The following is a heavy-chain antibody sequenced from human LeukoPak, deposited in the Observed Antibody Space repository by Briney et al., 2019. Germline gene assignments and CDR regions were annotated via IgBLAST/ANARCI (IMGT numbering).Heavy chain of an antibody. J-gene: IGHJ5*02. CDR2: INPSGGST. V-gene: IGHV1-46*01. D-gene: IGHD3-3*01. Sequence: ASVKVSCKASGYTFTSYYMHWVRQAPGQGLEWMGIINPSGGSTSYAQKFQGRVTMTRDTSTSTVYMELSSLRSEDTAVYYCARELNGRITIFGVVNWFDPWGQGTLVTVSS. CDR1: GYTFTSYY. CDR3: ARELNGRITIFGVVNWFDP.